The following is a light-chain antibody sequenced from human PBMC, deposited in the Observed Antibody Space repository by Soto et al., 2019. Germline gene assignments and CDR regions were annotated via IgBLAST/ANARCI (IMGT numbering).Light chain of an antibody. CDR1: QGTSNY. J-gene: IGKJ1*01. CDR3: QKYNSAPTWR. V-gene: IGKV1-27*01. CDR2: AAS. Sequence: DIQMTQSPSSLSASVGDRVTITCRASQGTSNYLAWYQQKPGKVPKLLIYAASTLQSGVPSRFRGSGSGTYFTLSINSLQPEDVATYYCQKYNSAPTWRFGQGTKVEIK.